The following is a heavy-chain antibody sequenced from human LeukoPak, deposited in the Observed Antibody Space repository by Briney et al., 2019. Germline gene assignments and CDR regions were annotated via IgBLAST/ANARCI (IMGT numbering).Heavy chain of an antibody. Sequence: GGSLRLSCAASGFTFSSYGMHWVRQAPGKGLEWVSGINWNGGSTGYADSVKGRFTISRDNAKNSLYLQMNSLRAEDTALYYCAREENYYGSGSYYNYWGQGTLVTVSS. CDR3: AREENYYGSGSYYNY. V-gene: IGHV3-20*04. J-gene: IGHJ4*02. CDR1: GFTFSSYG. D-gene: IGHD3-10*01. CDR2: INWNGGST.